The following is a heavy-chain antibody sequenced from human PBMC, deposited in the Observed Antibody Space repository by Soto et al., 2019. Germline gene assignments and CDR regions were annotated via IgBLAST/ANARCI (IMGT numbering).Heavy chain of an antibody. CDR3: ARGRYGDY. CDR2: ISAHIGNT. CDR1: GYAFTTYG. Sequence: QVHLVQSGAEVKKPGASVKVSCQASGYAFTTYGITWVRQAPGQGLEWMGWISAHIGNTNHAQKLQGRVTVTRDTSTSTAYMELRSLRSDDTAVYYCARGRYGDYWGQGALVTVSS. V-gene: IGHV1-18*01. D-gene: IGHD1-1*01. J-gene: IGHJ4*02.